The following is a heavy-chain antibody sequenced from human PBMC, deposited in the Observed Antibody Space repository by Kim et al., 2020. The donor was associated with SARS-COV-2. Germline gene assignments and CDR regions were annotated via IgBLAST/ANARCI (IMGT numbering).Heavy chain of an antibody. Sequence: GSTEYNASLKSRVTLAVDTSNNQFSLKLSSETAADTAVDSCARGQSTFDPWGQGTLVTVSS. CDR3: ARGQSTFDP. V-gene: IGHV4-59*09. J-gene: IGHJ5*02. CDR2: GST.